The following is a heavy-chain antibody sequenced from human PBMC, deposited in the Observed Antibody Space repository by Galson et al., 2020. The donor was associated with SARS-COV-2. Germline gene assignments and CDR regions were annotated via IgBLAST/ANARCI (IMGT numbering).Heavy chain of an antibody. Sequence: ASVKVSCKASGYTFTSYDINWVRQATGQGLEWMGWMNPNSGNTGYAQKFQGRVTMTRNTSISTAYMELSSLRSEDTAVYYCARGTWSKSGYDYLSAFLSPNSYYYYGMDVWGQGTTVTVSS. CDR1: GYTFTSYD. CDR3: ARGTWSKSGYDYLSAFLSPNSYYYYGMDV. D-gene: IGHD5-12*01. V-gene: IGHV1-8*01. J-gene: IGHJ6*02. CDR2: MNPNSGNT.